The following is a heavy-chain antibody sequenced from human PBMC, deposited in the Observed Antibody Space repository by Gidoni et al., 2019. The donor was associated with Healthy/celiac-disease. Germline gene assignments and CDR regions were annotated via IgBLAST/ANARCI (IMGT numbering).Heavy chain of an antibody. CDR1: GSTFSSSG. D-gene: IGHD1-26*01. CDR3: ASSHQELWEAYFDY. Sequence: QVQLVASGGGVVQPGRSLRLSCAASGSTFSSSGMHWVRQAPGKGLGGVAVIGDNGSNKCYADSVKGRFTITRDNSRNTLYLQMNSLRAEDTAVYYCASSHQELWEAYFDYWGQGTLVTVSS. V-gene: IGHV3-33*01. J-gene: IGHJ4*02. CDR2: IGDNGSNK.